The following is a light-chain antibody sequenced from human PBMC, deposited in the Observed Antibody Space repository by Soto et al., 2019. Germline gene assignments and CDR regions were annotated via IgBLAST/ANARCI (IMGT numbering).Light chain of an antibody. Sequence: LWTQSPGTLSLSPGEGATLSCRASQSISSFSLAWYQQKPGQPPRLLISGASSRATGIPDRFSGSGSGTDFTLTISRLEPEDFAMYFCQQYVSSPQTFGQGTKVEI. CDR1: QSISSFS. J-gene: IGKJ1*01. CDR2: GAS. V-gene: IGKV3-20*01. CDR3: QQYVSSPQT.